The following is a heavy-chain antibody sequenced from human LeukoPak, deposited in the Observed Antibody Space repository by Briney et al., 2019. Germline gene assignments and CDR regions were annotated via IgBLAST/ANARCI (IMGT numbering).Heavy chain of an antibody. V-gene: IGHV3-7*01. CDR3: ARGGHAVVVPEYFDY. CDR1: GFTFSSYW. CDR2: IKQDGSVK. Sequence: GGSLRLSCAASGFTFSSYWMSWVRQAPGKGLEWVANIKQDGSVKYYVDFVKGRFTISRDNAKNPLYLQMNSLRAEDTAVYYCARGGHAVVVPEYFDYWGQGTLVTVSS. J-gene: IGHJ4*02. D-gene: IGHD2-2*01.